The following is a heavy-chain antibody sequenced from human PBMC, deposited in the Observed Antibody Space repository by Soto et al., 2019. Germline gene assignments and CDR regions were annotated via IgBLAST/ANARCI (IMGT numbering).Heavy chain of an antibody. CDR1: GWSFSGYY. CDR3: ARSPYCSSTSCYSWQEYYFDY. CDR2: INHSGST. V-gene: IGHV4-34*01. J-gene: IGHJ4*02. D-gene: IGHD2-2*01. Sequence: SETLSLTCAFYGWSFSGYYWSWIRQPPGKGLEWIGEINHSGSTNYNPSLKSRVTISVDTSKNQFSLKLSSVTAADTAVYYCARSPYCSSTSCYSWQEYYFDYWGQGTLVTVSS.